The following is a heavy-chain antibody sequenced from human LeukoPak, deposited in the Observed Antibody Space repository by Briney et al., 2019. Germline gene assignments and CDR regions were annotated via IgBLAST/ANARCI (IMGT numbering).Heavy chain of an antibody. Sequence: PGGSLRLSCAASGFTFSDYYMSWIRQAPGKGLEWVSYISSSGSTIYYAGSVKGRFTISRDNAKNSLYLQLDSLRAEDTAVYYCARERSAAWGAFDYWGQGTLVTVSS. CDR2: ISSSGSTI. D-gene: IGHD3-16*01. J-gene: IGHJ4*02. V-gene: IGHV3-11*04. CDR1: GFTFSDYY. CDR3: ARERSAAWGAFDY.